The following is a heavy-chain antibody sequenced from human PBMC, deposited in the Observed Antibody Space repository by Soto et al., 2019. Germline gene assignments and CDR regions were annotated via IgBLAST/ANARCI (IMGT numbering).Heavy chain of an antibody. D-gene: IGHD3-3*01. J-gene: IGHJ4*02. CDR3: ARDLVSGSDFWRAYNGGYFDY. CDR2: ISPYNGNT. CDR1: GYTFRNYG. Sequence: QVQLVQSGAEVKRPGASVKVSCKASGYTFRNYGITWVRQAPGQGLEWMAWISPYNGNTNYAQDLQGRVTMTTDTSQSTRFLEVRSLATRGTAMQSCARDLVSGSDFWRAYNGGYFDYWGQGTLVTVSS. V-gene: IGHV1-18*01.